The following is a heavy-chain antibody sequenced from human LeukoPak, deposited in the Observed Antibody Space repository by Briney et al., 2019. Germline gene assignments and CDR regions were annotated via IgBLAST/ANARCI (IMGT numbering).Heavy chain of an antibody. Sequence: GGSLRLSCAASGFTFDDYGMSWVRQAPGKGLEWVSAISGSGGSTYYADSVKGRFTISRDNSKNTLYLQMNSLRAEDTAVYYCAKVDSSGWLHDAFDIWGLGTMVTVSS. CDR2: ISGSGGST. D-gene: IGHD6-19*01. J-gene: IGHJ3*02. V-gene: IGHV3-23*01. CDR1: GFTFDDYG. CDR3: AKVDSSGWLHDAFDI.